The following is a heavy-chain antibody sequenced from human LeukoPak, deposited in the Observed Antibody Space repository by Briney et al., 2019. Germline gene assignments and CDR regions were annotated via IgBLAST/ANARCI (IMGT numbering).Heavy chain of an antibody. J-gene: IGHJ4*02. Sequence: GESLRLSCAASGFTFSSYSMNWVRQAPGKGLEWVSSISSSSSYIYYADSVKGRFTISRDNAKNSLYLQMNSLRAEDTAVYYCAVQREGGSYSGYWGQGTLVTVSS. D-gene: IGHD1-26*01. CDR1: GFTFSSYS. CDR3: AVQREGGSYSGY. CDR2: ISSSSSYI. V-gene: IGHV3-21*01.